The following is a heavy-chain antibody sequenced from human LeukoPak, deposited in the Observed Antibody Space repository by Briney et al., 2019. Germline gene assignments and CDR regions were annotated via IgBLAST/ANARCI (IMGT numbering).Heavy chain of an antibody. CDR2: IKQDGSEK. Sequence: PGGSLRLSCAASGFTFSSYWMSWVRQAPGKGLEWVANIKQDGSEKYYVDSVKGLFTISRDNAKNSLYLQMNSLRAEDTAVYYCAREGGSGGSWSDYWGQGTLVTVSS. J-gene: IGHJ4*02. CDR3: AREGGSGGSWSDY. D-gene: IGHD2-15*01. V-gene: IGHV3-7*05. CDR1: GFTFSSYW.